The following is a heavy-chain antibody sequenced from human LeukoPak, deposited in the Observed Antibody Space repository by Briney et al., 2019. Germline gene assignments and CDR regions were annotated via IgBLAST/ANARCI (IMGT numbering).Heavy chain of an antibody. CDR2: IYGAGAT. D-gene: IGHD6-6*01. CDR3: ARLLPASRHYFDY. V-gene: IGHV3-53*01. J-gene: IGHJ4*02. Sequence: GGSLRLSCAASGLTVSSEYLAWVRQAPGKGLEWISVIYGAGATYYADSVEGRFTISRDTYNNALYLQMNSLRVEDTAVYHCARLLPASRHYFDYWGRGTPVTVSS. CDR1: GLTVSSEY.